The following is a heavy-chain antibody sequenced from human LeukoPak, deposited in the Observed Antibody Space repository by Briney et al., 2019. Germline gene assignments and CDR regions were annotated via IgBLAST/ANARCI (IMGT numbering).Heavy chain of an antibody. CDR1: GFTLTNYW. CDR2: IRPEGSDK. V-gene: IGHV3-7*01. J-gene: IGHJ5*02. D-gene: IGHD5-12*01. CDR3: GISGIVAALDR. Sequence: GGSLRLSCAASGFTLTNYWMGWVRQAPGKGQEWVANIRPEGSDKYYVDSVKGRFTISRDNAQNSLYLQMNSLRAEDSGVYYCGISGIVAALDRCGQGTLVTVSS.